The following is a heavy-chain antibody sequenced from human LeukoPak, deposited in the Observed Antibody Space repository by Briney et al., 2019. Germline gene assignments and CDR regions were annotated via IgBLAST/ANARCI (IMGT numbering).Heavy chain of an antibody. CDR2: ISYDGGDK. J-gene: IGHJ4*02. Sequence: GGSLRLSCAASGFSFNNYAMYWVRQAPGKGLEWVALISYDGGDKYYAESMKGRITISRDNAENTLYLQMNNLRPDDTAFYFCVKEGVEYSYSYGDYWGQGTLVTASS. CDR1: GFSFNNYA. D-gene: IGHD3-16*01. V-gene: IGHV3-30*18. CDR3: VKEGVEYSYSYGDY.